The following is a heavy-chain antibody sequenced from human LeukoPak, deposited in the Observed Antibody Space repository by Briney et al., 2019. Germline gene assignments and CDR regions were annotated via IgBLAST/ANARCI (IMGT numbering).Heavy chain of an antibody. CDR3: ARGRGYNSFDY. V-gene: IGHV4-34*01. J-gene: IGHJ4*02. D-gene: IGHD5-24*01. CDR1: GGSFSGYY. CDR2: INHSGST. Sequence: SETLSLTCAVYGGSFSGYYWSWIRQPPGKGLEWIGEINHSGSTNYNPSLKSRLTISVDTSKNQFSLKLVSVTAADTAVYYRARGRGYNSFDYWGQGTLVTVSS.